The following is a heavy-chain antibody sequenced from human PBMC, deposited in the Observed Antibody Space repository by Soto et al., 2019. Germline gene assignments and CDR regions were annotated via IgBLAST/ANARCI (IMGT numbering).Heavy chain of an antibody. CDR1: AFSLSTSGVG. D-gene: IGHD2-21*01. CDR3: ARLVAAGITYYFDS. J-gene: IGHJ4*02. Sequence: QITLKESGPTLVKPTQTLTLTCTFSAFSLSTSGVGVGWIRQPPGKALEWLTFIYWDDDKRYSPSLKSRLTITTDTSKTQVVLTMTNMDPVDTATYYCARLVAAGITYYFDSWGQGTLVTVSS. CDR2: IYWDDDK. V-gene: IGHV2-5*02.